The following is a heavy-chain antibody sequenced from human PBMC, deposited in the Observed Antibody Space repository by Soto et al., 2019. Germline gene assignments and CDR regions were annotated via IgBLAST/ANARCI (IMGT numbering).Heavy chain of an antibody. CDR1: GFTFSSYG. CDR3: ARAALWFGEEGGMDV. J-gene: IGHJ6*02. Sequence: PGGSLRLSCAASGFTFSSYGMHWVRQAPGKGLEWVAVIWYDGSNKYYADSVKGRFTISRDNSKNTLYLQMNSLRAEDTAVYYCARAALWFGEEGGMDVWGQGTTVTVSS. D-gene: IGHD3-10*01. V-gene: IGHV3-33*01. CDR2: IWYDGSNK.